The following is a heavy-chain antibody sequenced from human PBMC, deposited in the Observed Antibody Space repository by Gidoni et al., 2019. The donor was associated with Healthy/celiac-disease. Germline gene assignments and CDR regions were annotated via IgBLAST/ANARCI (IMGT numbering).Heavy chain of an antibody. CDR3: ARASITMIVVVITYFDY. V-gene: IGHV3-23*01. CDR1: GFTFSSYA. Sequence: EVQLLESGGGLVQPGGSLRLSCAASGFTFSSYAMSWVRQAPGKGLEWVSAISGSGGSTYYADSVKGRFTISRDNSKNTLYLQMNSLRAEDTAVYYCARASITMIVVVITYFDYWGQGTLVTVSS. D-gene: IGHD3-22*01. J-gene: IGHJ4*02. CDR2: ISGSGGST.